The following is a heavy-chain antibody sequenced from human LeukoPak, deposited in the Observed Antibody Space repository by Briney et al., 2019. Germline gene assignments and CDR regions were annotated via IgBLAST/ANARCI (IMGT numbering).Heavy chain of an antibody. CDR2: MYSDGRT. J-gene: IGHJ4*02. CDR1: GFTVSTTY. V-gene: IGHV3-53*01. D-gene: IGHD3-16*01. CDR3: TRLPRGEY. Sequence: GGSLRLSCAASGFTVSTTYISWVRQPPERGLEWVSVMYSDGRTYYADSLKGRFSISRDSSKNTVYLQLNSLRVEDTAVYYCTRLPRGEYWGQGTLVIVSS.